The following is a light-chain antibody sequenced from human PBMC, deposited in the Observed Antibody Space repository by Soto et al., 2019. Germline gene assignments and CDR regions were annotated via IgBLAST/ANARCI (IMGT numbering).Light chain of an antibody. CDR1: QSISSW. CDR3: HQYKTYWT. Sequence: DIQMTQSPSTLSASAGDRVTITCRASQSISSWLAWYQQKPGKAPKLLIYKASSLQSGVPSRFSGSGSGTEFTLTISSLQPDDFATYYCHQYKTYWTFGHGTKVDIK. V-gene: IGKV1-5*03. CDR2: KAS. J-gene: IGKJ1*01.